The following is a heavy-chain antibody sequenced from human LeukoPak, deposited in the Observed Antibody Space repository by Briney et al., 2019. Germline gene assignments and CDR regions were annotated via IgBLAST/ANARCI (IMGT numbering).Heavy chain of an antibody. D-gene: IGHD4-17*01. CDR3: AKGGGDYPHWYFDR. Sequence: GGSLRLSCAASGFTFSSYAMSWVRQAPGKGLEWVSAIRGSGATTYYADSVKGRFTISRDHSKNTLYLHMNSLRAEDTAVYYCAKGGGDYPHWYFDRWGPGSLVTVCS. V-gene: IGHV3-23*01. CDR2: IRGSGATT. J-gene: IGHJ2*01. CDR1: GFTFSSYA.